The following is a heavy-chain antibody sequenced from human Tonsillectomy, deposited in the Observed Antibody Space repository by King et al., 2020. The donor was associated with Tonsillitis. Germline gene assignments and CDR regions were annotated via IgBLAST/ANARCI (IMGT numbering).Heavy chain of an antibody. D-gene: IGHD3-10*01. V-gene: IGHV3-66*01. J-gene: IGHJ5*01. CDR3: ARDYYGSGVFDS. CDR2: IYSGGST. CDR1: GFIVSSDY. Sequence: EKQLVQSGGGLVQPGGSLRLSCAASGFIVSSDYMSWVRQAPGKGLEWVSVIYSGGSTYYADSVKGRFTISRDSSKNTLYLQMNSLRAEDTAVYYCARDYYGSGVFDSWGQGTLVTVSS.